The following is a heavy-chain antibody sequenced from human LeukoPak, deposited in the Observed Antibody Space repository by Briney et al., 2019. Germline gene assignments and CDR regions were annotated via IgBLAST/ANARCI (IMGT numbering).Heavy chain of an antibody. CDR1: GFTFSSPW. Sequence: GGSLRLSCAASGFTFSSPWKSWGRQAPGKGLEWVANIKEDGSEKYYVDSVKGRFTISRDNAKNSLSLQMSSLRAEDTAVYYCAKDRIRFSYWGQGALVTVSS. J-gene: IGHJ4*02. CDR2: IKEDGSEK. V-gene: IGHV3-7*03. D-gene: IGHD4-17*01. CDR3: AKDRIRFSY.